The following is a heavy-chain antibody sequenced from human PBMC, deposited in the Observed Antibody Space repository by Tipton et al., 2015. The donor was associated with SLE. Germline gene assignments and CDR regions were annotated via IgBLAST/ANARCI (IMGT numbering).Heavy chain of an antibody. CDR1: GGSISSYY. J-gene: IGHJ4*02. CDR2: IYYSGST. D-gene: IGHD3-22*01. V-gene: IGHV4-59*01. Sequence: LRLSCTVSGGSISSYYWSWIRQPPGKGLEWIGYIYYSGSTNYNPSLKSRVTISVDTSKNQFSLKLSSVTAADTAVYYCARAHSSGYYGYWGQGTLVTVSS. CDR3: ARAHSSGYYGY.